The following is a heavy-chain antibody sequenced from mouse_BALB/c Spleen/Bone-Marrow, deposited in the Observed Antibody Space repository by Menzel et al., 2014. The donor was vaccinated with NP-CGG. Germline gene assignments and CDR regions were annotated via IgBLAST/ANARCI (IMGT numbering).Heavy chain of an antibody. J-gene: IGHJ3*01. CDR1: GYVFTDYW. CDR3: XXXAXGSXAY. Sequence: QVQLQQSGAELVRPGSSVKISCKASGYVFTDYWMNWLRQRPGQGLEWIGQIFPVNADTNYKANFKDKVTLTADKSSTTAYMQLNSLTSEDSAXXXXXXXAXGSXAYWGQGTLVTVSA. CDR2: IFPVNADT. V-gene: IGHV1-80*01.